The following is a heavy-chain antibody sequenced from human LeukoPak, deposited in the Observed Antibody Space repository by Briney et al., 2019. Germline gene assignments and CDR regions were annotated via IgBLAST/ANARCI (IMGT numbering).Heavy chain of an antibody. CDR2: TYYWSKWYN. CDR3: ARFYYDTSGHGALDI. J-gene: IGHJ3*02. V-gene: IGHV6-1*01. CDR1: GDSVSSNSAA. Sequence: SQTLSLPCAISGDSVSSNSAAWNWIRQSPSRGLEGLGRTYYWSKWYNDYALSAKSRITINPDTSKNQFSLQLNSVTPEDTAVYYCARFYYDTSGHGALDIWGQGTMVTVSS. D-gene: IGHD3-22*01.